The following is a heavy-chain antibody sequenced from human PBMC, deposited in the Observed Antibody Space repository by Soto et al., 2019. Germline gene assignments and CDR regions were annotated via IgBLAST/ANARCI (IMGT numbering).Heavy chain of an antibody. J-gene: IGHJ2*01. CDR3: ARDSGIPGRYWYFGL. CDR1: GYTFSDYF. CDR2: INPKRGGT. Sequence: QVQLVQSGAEVKKPGASVKVSCTTYGYTFSDYFLHWVRQAPGQGPEWMGFINPKRGGTEYAQKFQGRVTMTRDTSSSTVYMELSGLTSDDTAIYYGARDSGIPGRYWYFGLWGRGTLVTVSS. V-gene: IGHV1-2*02. D-gene: IGHD2-21*01.